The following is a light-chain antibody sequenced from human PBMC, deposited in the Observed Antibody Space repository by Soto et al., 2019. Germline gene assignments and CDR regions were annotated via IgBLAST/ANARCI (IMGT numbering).Light chain of an antibody. J-gene: IGKJ2*03. CDR2: KAS. V-gene: IGKV1-5*03. Sequence: DIQMTQSPSALSASVGDRVTITCRASQSISSWLAWYQQKPGKAPKLLIYKASSLESGVPSRFSGSGSGTEFTLTISTLQPDDFATYYFQQYNSYSRFGQGTKLEIK. CDR1: QSISSW. CDR3: QQYNSYSR.